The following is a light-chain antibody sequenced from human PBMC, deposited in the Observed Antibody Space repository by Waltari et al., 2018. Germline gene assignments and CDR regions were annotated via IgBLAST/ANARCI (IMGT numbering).Light chain of an antibody. CDR2: LNSDGRH. CDR3: ETWDTAIHV. V-gene: IGLV4-69*01. CDR1: SGHSTFA. Sequence: QLVVTQSPSASAPLGASVKLTCTLTSGHSTFAIAWHQQQPGKGPRYLMSLNSDGRHSRGDGIPARLSDYSSGAERYLTISSLGSEDEADYYCETWDTAIHVFGGGTKLTVI. J-gene: IGLJ3*02.